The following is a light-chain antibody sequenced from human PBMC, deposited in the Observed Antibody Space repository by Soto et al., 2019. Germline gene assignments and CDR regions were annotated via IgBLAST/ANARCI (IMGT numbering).Light chain of an antibody. Sequence: EIVLTQSPGTLSLSPGERATLSCRASQSVSSAYLAWYQQKPGQAPRLLIYGASSRATGIPDRFSGSGSETDFTLTISRLEPEDFAVYYCQQYGSSLFTFGPGTKVDI. V-gene: IGKV3-20*01. CDR2: GAS. CDR3: QQYGSSLFT. J-gene: IGKJ3*01. CDR1: QSVSSAY.